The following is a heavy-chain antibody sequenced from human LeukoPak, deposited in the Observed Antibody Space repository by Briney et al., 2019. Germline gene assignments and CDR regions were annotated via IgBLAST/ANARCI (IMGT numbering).Heavy chain of an antibody. D-gene: IGHD4-17*01. CDR2: IYYSGST. V-gene: IGHV4-59*01. J-gene: IGHJ4*02. Sequence: PETLSLTSTVSGGSISSYYWSWIRQPPGKGLEWIGYIYYSGSTNYNPSLKSRVTISVDTSKNQFSLKLSSVTAADTAVYYCARVATTVTLFDYWGQGTLVTVSS. CDR1: GGSISSYY. CDR3: ARVATTVTLFDY.